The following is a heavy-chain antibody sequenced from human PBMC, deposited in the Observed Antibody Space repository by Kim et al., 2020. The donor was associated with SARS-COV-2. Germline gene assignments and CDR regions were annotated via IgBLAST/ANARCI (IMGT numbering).Heavy chain of an antibody. V-gene: IGHV3-64*01. CDR3: ARGDSSGYAVY. CDR1: GFTFSSYA. Sequence: GGSLRLSCAASGFTFSSYAMHWVRQAPGKGLEYVSAISSNGGSTYYANSVKGRFTISRDNSKNTLYLQMGSLRAEDMAVYYCARGDSSGYAVYWGQGTLVTVSS. J-gene: IGHJ4*02. D-gene: IGHD3-22*01. CDR2: ISSNGGST.